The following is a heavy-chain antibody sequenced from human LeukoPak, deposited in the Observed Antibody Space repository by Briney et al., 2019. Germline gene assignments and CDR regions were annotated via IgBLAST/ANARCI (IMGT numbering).Heavy chain of an antibody. CDR3: ARGKYDILTGCYYFDY. CDR2: IWYDGSNK. J-gene: IGHJ4*02. D-gene: IGHD3-9*01. Sequence: PGRSLRLSCAASGFTFSSYGMRWVRQAPGKGLEWLAVIWYDGSNKYYADSVKGRFTISRDNSKNTLYLQMNSLRAEDTAVYYCARGKYDILTGCYYFDYWGQGTLVTVSS. V-gene: IGHV3-33*01. CDR1: GFTFSSYG.